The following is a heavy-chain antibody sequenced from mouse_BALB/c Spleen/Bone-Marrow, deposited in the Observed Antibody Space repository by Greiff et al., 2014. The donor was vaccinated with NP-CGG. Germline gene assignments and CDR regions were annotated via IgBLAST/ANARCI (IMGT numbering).Heavy chain of an antibody. D-gene: IGHD2-2*01. CDR3: ARKGYTGYFDV. Sequence: VMLMESGPGLVKPSQSLSITCTVSGFSLTTYGLHWVRQSPGKGLEWLGVIWSGGGTDYNAAFISRLIITKDNSKSQVFFKMNSLQTNDTAMYYCARKGYTGYFDVWGAGTTVTVSS. J-gene: IGHJ1*01. CDR2: IWSGGGT. CDR1: GFSLTTYG. V-gene: IGHV2-2*02.